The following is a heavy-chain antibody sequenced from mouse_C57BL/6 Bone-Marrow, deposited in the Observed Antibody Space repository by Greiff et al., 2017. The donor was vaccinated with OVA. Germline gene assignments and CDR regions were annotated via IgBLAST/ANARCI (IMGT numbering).Heavy chain of an antibody. Sequence: QVQLKQSGPELVKPGASVKISCKASGYAFSSSWMNWVKQRPGKGLEWIGRIYPGDGDTNYNGKFKGKATLTADKSSSTAYMQLSSLTSEDSAVYFCARSSPWYFDVWGTGTTVTVSS. V-gene: IGHV1-82*01. CDR1: GYAFSSSW. CDR2: IYPGDGDT. J-gene: IGHJ1*03. CDR3: ARSSPWYFDV.